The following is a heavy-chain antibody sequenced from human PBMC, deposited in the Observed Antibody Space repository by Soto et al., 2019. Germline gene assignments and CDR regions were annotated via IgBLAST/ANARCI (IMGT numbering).Heavy chain of an antibody. CDR1: GGTVASSHW. CDR3: ARGPRITMVRRWFDP. D-gene: IGHD3-10*01. V-gene: IGHV4-4*02. J-gene: IGHJ5*02. Sequence: PSETLSLTCGVSGGTVASSHWWSWVRQSPGRGLEWIGNVYHTGDTNFNPSLQSRVTFSVDKSNNQFSLKLSSVTAADTAVYYCARGPRITMVRRWFDPWGQGTLVTVS. CDR2: VYHTGDT.